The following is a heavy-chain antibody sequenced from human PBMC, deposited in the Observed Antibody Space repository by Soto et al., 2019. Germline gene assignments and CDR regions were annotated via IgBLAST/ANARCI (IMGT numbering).Heavy chain of an antibody. CDR2: INPISGGT. CDR3: ARDLGDDCSDADCYVGYFAY. J-gene: IGHJ4*02. Sequence: ASVKVSCKASGYAFTGFYIHWVRQAPGQGLEWMGWINPISGGTNYAQKFQGRVTVTRDTSINTAYMELSRLRSDDTAVYYCARDLGDDCSDADCYVGYFAYWGQGTLVTVSS. CDR1: GYAFTGFY. D-gene: IGHD2-2*01. V-gene: IGHV1-2*02.